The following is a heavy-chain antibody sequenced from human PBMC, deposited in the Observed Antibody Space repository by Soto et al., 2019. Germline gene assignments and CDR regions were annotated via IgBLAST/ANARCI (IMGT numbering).Heavy chain of an antibody. CDR2: IYYSGST. D-gene: IGHD6-6*01. J-gene: IGHJ4*02. CDR1: GGSISSYY. CDR3: AKCITALGPIDY. V-gene: IGHV4-59*12. Sequence: PSDTLSLTCTVSGGSISSYYWSWIRQPPGKGLEWIGYIYYSGSTNYNPSLKSRVTISVDTSKNQFSLKLSSVTAADTAVYYCAKCITALGPIDYWGQGTLVTVSS.